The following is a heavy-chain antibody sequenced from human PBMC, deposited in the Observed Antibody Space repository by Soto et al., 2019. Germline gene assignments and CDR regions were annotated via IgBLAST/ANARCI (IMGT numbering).Heavy chain of an antibody. D-gene: IGHD1-20*01. CDR2: ISYDGSNK. CDR1: GFTFSSYG. J-gene: IGHJ4*02. V-gene: IGHV3-30*03. Sequence: GGSLRLSCAASGFTFSSYGMHWVRQAPGKGLEWVAVISYDGSNKYYADSVKGRFTISRDNSKNTLYLQMDSLRVEDTAVYYCAREPYNTWPFDYWGQGTLVTVSS. CDR3: AREPYNTWPFDY.